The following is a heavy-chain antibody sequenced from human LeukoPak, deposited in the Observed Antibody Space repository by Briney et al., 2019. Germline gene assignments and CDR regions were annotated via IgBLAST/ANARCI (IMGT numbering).Heavy chain of an antibody. CDR3: ARAYIGLLRGTWFDP. J-gene: IGHJ5*02. CDR2: LSYDGNNT. CDR1: GFTFSAYS. D-gene: IGHD3-22*01. V-gene: IGHV3-30-3*01. Sequence: PGGSLRLFCVGSGFTFSAYSFHWVRQAPGEGLEWVAVLSYDGNNTYYTDSVKGRFTISRDISKKTVYLQMNSLRAEDTAVYYCARAYIGLLRGTWFDPWGHGTLVTVSS.